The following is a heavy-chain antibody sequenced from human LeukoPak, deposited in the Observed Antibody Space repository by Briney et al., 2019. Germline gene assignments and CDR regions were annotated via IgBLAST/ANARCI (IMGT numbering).Heavy chain of an antibody. V-gene: IGHV4-59*01. D-gene: IGHD5-18*01. CDR3: ARAPYVNSFYAFDI. Sequence: PSETLSLTCTVSGGSISSYYWSWIRLPPGKGLEWIGYLSKSGNTNYSPSLKSRVTIFGDTSKNQFFLKLSSVTAADTAVYYCARAPYVNSFYAFDIWGQGTLVTVSS. CDR1: GGSISSYY. CDR2: LSKSGNT. J-gene: IGHJ3*02.